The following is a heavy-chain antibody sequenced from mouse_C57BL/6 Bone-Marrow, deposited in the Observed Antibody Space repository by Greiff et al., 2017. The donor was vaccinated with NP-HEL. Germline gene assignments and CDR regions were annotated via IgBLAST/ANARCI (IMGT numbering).Heavy chain of an antibody. CDR2: IWTGGGT. V-gene: IGHV2-9-1*01. J-gene: IGHJ2*01. Sequence: VKVVESGPGLVAPSQSLSITCTVSGFSLTSYAISWVRQPPGKGLEWLGVIWTGGGTNYNSALKSRLSISKDNSKSQVFLKMNSLQTDDTARYYWARNYYYGSSPYYFDYWGQGTTLTVSS. CDR3: ARNYYYGSSPYYFDY. CDR1: GFSLTSYA. D-gene: IGHD1-1*01.